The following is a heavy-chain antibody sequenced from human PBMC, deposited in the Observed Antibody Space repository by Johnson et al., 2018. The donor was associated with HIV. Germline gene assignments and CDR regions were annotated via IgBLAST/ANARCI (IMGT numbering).Heavy chain of an antibody. CDR2: ISWNSGSI. D-gene: IGHD7-27*01. J-gene: IGHJ3*02. CDR1: GFTFDDYA. V-gene: IGHV3-9*01. CDR3: AKVLSPRPWGDDAFDI. Sequence: QLVESGGGLVQPGRSLRLSCAASGFTFDDYAMHWVRQAPGKGLEWVSGISWNSGSIGYADSVKGRFTISRDNAKNSLYLQMNSLRAEDTAVYYCAKVLSPRPWGDDAFDIWGQGTMVTVSS.